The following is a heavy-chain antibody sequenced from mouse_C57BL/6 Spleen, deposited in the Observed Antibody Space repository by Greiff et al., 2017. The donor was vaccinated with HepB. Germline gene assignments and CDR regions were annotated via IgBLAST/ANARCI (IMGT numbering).Heavy chain of an antibody. CDR2: IYPGGGYT. CDR1: GYTFTNYW. CDR3: ARFTTVAHYFDY. J-gene: IGHJ2*01. Sequence: VQGVESGAELVRPGTSVKMSCKASGYTFTNYWIGWAKQRPGHGLEWIGDIYPGGGYTNYNEKFKGKATLTADKSSSTAYMQFSSLTSEDSAIYYCARFTTVAHYFDYWGQGTTLTVSS. V-gene: IGHV1-63*01. D-gene: IGHD1-1*01.